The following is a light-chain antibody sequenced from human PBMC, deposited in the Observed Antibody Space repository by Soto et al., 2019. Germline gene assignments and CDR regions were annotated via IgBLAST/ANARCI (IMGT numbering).Light chain of an antibody. J-gene: IGKJ4*01. V-gene: IGKV1-39*01. CDR1: QSITSH. Sequence: QMTQSPSSVFASVGDRVTITCRSSQSITSHLNWYQQKVGQSPKLLIYAASTLQSGVPPRFSGSGSGTEFTLTISGLQREDFATYYCQQSHSAPLTFGGGTKVEIK. CDR3: QQSHSAPLT. CDR2: AAS.